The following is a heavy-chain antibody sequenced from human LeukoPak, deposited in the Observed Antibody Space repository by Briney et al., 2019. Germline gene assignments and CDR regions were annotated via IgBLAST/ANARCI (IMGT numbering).Heavy chain of an antibody. V-gene: IGHV3-9*03. CDR3: AKDYRYDPRGPIYF. CDR2: ISWNSGSI. Sequence: CTVSGGSISSYHWSWIRQPPGKGLEWVSGISWNSGSIGYADSVKGRFTISRANAKNSLYLQMNRRRAEDMALYYCAKDYRYDPRGPIYFWDQGTLVTVSS. D-gene: IGHD3-3*01. CDR1: GGSISSYH. J-gene: IGHJ4*02.